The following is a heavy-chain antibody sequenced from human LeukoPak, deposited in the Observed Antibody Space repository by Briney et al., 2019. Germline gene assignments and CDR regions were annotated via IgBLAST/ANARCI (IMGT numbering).Heavy chain of an antibody. V-gene: IGHV4-61*09. CDR3: AAFGVVVPAAIRHFDY. CDR2: IYTSGST. CDR1: GGSISSGSYY. Sequence: PSETLSLTCTVSGGSISSGSYYWSWIRQPAGKGLEWIGHIYTSGSTNYNPSLKSRVTISVDTSKNQFSLKLSSVTAADTAVYYCAAFGVVVPAAIRHFDYWGQGTLVTVSS. J-gene: IGHJ4*02. D-gene: IGHD2-2*02.